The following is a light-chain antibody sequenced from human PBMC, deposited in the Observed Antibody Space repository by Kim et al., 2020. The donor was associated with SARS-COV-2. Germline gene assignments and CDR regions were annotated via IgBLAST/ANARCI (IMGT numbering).Light chain of an antibody. CDR3: QQYGSLIT. CDR2: GAS. V-gene: IGKV3-20*01. J-gene: IGKJ5*01. Sequence: EIVLTQSPGTLSLSPGERATLSCRASQSVPRNYLAWYLQKPGQALRLLIYGASSRATGIPDRFSGSGSGTDFTLTINRLEPEDFAVYYCQQYGSLITFGRGTRLEIK. CDR1: QSVPRNY.